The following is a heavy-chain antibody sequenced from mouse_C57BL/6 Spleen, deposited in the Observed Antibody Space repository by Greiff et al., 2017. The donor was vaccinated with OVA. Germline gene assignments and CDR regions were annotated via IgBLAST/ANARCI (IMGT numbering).Heavy chain of an antibody. CDR2: ISSGSSTI. Sequence: EVKLVESGGGLVKPGGSLKLSCAASGFTFSDYGMHWVRQAPEKGLEWVAYISSGSSTIYYADTVKGRFTISRDNAKNTLFLQMTSLRSEDTAMYYCARGYYYGSSPSWYFDVWGTGTTVTVSS. CDR3: ARGYYYGSSPSWYFDV. V-gene: IGHV5-17*01. J-gene: IGHJ1*03. CDR1: GFTFSDYG. D-gene: IGHD1-1*01.